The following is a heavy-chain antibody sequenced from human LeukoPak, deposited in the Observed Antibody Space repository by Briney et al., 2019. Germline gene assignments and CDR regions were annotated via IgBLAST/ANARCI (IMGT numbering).Heavy chain of an antibody. CDR1: GGSFSGYY. CDR2: INHSGST. Sequence: PSETLSLTCAVYGGSFSGYYWSWIRQPPGKGLEWIGEINHSGSTNYNPSLKSRVTISVDTSENQFSLKLSSVTAADTAVYYCARGQVGRAGTFRIWAYFDHWGQGTLVIVSS. D-gene: IGHD6-19*01. CDR3: ARGQVGRAGTFRIWAYFDH. V-gene: IGHV4-34*01. J-gene: IGHJ4*02.